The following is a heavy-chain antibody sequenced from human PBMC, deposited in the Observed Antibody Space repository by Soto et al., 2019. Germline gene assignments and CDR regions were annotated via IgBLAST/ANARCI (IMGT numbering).Heavy chain of an antibody. CDR3: ARDGGGQLRYFDWLSLNRGQIDY. J-gene: IGHJ4*02. CDR1: GYTFTSYY. CDR2: INPSGGST. D-gene: IGHD3-9*01. Sequence: GASVKVSCKASGYTFTSYYMHWVRQAPGQGLEWMGIINPSGGSTSYAQKFQGRVTMTRDTSTSTVYMELSSLRSEDTAVYYCARDGGGQLRYFDWLSLNRGQIDYWGQGTLVTVSS. V-gene: IGHV1-46*01.